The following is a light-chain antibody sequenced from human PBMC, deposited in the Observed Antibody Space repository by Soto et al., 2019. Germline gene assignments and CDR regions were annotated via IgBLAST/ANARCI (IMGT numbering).Light chain of an antibody. V-gene: IGLV2-23*02. J-gene: IGLJ1*01. Sequence: QYVLTEPASVSGPTGQSITISCTGTSSDVGSYNLVSWYQQHPGKAPKLMIYEVSKRPSGVSNRFSGSKSGNTASLTISGLQAEDEADYYCCSYAGSSTFYVFGTGTKVTVL. CDR3: CSYAGSSTFYV. CDR2: EVS. CDR1: SSDVGSYNL.